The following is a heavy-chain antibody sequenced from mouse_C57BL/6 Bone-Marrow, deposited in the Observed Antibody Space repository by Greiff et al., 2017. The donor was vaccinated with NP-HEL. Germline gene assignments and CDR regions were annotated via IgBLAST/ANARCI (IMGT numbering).Heavy chain of an antibody. CDR2: IFPGSGST. CDR3: ARSGTSYFDY. Sequence: VKLVESGPELVKPGASVKISCKASGYTFTDYYINWVKQRPGQGLEWIGWIFPGSGSTYYNEKFKGKATLTVDKSSITAYMLLSSLTSEDSAVYFCARSGTSYFDYWGQGTTLTVSS. D-gene: IGHD4-1*01. V-gene: IGHV1-75*01. CDR1: GYTFTDYY. J-gene: IGHJ2*01.